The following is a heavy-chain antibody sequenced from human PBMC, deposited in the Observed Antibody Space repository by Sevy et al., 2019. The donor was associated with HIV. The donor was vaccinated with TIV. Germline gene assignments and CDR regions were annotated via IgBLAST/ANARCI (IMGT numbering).Heavy chain of an antibody. V-gene: IGHV4-61*02. J-gene: IGHJ4*02. Sequence: SETLSLTCTVSGGSISSDNYYWNWIRQPAGKGLEWIGRMYSSGSTNYNPSLKSRVTMSVDTSKNQFSLKLGSVTAADTAVYYCARGPLFDSWGQGTLVTVSS. CDR2: MYSSGST. CDR3: ARGPLFDS. CDR1: GGSISSDNYY.